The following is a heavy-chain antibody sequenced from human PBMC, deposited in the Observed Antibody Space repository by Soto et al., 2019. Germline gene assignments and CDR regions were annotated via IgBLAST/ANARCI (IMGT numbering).Heavy chain of an antibody. D-gene: IGHD4-17*01. Sequence: PGGSLRLSCAASGFTFSSYGMHWVRQAPGKGLEWVAVISYDGSNKYYADSVKGRFTISRDNSKNTLYLQMNSLRAEDTAVYYCAKDWDGNYGGAFDIWGQGTVVTVSS. CDR2: ISYDGSNK. CDR1: GFTFSSYG. V-gene: IGHV3-30*18. J-gene: IGHJ3*02. CDR3: AKDWDGNYGGAFDI.